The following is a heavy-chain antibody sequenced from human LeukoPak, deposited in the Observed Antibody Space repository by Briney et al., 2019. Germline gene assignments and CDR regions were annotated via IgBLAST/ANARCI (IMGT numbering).Heavy chain of an antibody. CDR2: ISSSSSYI. D-gene: IGHD4-23*01. CDR1: GFTFSSYS. J-gene: IGHJ6*03. Sequence: GGSLRLSCAASGFTFSSYSMNWVRQAPGKGLEWVSSISSSSSYIYYADSVKGRFTISRDNAKNSLYLQMNSLRAEDTAVYYCAREATGKSRNYYYMDAWGKGTTVTVSS. CDR3: AREATGKSRNYYYMDA. V-gene: IGHV3-21*01.